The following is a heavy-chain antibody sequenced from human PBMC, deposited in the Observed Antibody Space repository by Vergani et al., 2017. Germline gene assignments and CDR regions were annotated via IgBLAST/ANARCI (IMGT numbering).Heavy chain of an antibody. CDR1: GFTFSSYG. CDR3: ARNMDTAMVIYYYYGMDV. Sequence: QVQLVESGGGVVQPGRSLRLSCAASGFTFSSYGMHWVRQAPGKGLEWVAVIWYDGSNKYYADSVEGRFTISRDNSKNTLYLQMNSLRAEDTAVYYCARNMDTAMVIYYYYGMDVWGQGTTVTVSS. J-gene: IGHJ6*02. CDR2: IWYDGSNK. V-gene: IGHV3-33*01. D-gene: IGHD5-18*01.